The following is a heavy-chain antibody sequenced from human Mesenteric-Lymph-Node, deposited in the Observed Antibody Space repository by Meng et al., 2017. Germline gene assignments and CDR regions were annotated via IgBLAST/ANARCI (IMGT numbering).Heavy chain of an antibody. CDR2: ISSSGSTI. J-gene: IGHJ4*02. Sequence: QGQLVESGGGFVKPGGSLRLSCAASGFTFSDYYMSWIRQAPGKGLEWVSYISSSGSTIYYADSVKGRFTISRDNAKNSLYLQMNSLRAEDTAVYYCASQQWLDRDFDYWGQGTLVTVSS. CDR1: GFTFSDYY. V-gene: IGHV3-11*01. CDR3: ASQQWLDRDFDY. D-gene: IGHD6-19*01.